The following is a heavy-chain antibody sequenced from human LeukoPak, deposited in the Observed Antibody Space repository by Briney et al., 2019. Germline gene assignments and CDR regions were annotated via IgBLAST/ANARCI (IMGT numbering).Heavy chain of an antibody. V-gene: IGHV3-66*01. CDR1: GFTVSSNY. Sequence: GGSLRLSCAASGFTVSSNYMSWVRQAPGKGLEWVSVIYSGGSTYYADSVKGRFTISRDNSKNTLYLQMNSLRAEDTAVYYCANYCSSTSCYEYFQHWGQGTLVTVSS. J-gene: IGHJ1*01. D-gene: IGHD2-2*01. CDR2: IYSGGST. CDR3: ANYCSSTSCYEYFQH.